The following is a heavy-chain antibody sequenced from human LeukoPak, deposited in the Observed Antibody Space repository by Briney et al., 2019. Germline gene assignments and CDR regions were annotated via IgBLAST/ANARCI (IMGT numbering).Heavy chain of an antibody. V-gene: IGHV3-23*01. D-gene: IGHD2-15*01. J-gene: IGHJ4*02. CDR3: AKDRGIVVVAPIDY. CDR2: ISGRGGST. CDR1: GFTFSSYG. Sequence: GGSLRLSCAASGFTFSSYGMSWVRQAPGKGLEWVSAISGRGGSTYYADSVKGRFTISRDNSKNTLYLKMNSLRAEDTAVYYSAKDRGIVVVAPIDYWGQGTLVTVSS.